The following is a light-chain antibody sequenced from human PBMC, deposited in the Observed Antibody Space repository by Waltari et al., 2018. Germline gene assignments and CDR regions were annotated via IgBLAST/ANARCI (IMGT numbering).Light chain of an antibody. Sequence: IVLTQSPGTLSLSPGERATLSCRASQSVSRTLAWYQQKPGQAPRLLIYGASTRAAGIPVRFSGSGSGTDFSLTISRLEPEDFAVYYCQHYVRLPVTFGQGTKVEIK. CDR2: GAS. CDR3: QHYVRLPVT. V-gene: IGKV3-20*01. J-gene: IGKJ1*01. CDR1: QSVSRT.